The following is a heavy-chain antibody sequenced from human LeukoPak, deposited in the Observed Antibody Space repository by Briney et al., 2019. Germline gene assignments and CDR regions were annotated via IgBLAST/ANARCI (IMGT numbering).Heavy chain of an antibody. D-gene: IGHD3-10*01. CDR2: ISSSSSYI. Sequence: GGSLRPSCAASGFTFSSYSMNWVRQAPGKGLEWVSSISSSSSYIYYADSVKGRFTISRDNAKNSLYLQMNSLRAEDTAVYYCARDCWDYGSGSYCGIDYWGQGTLVTVSS. V-gene: IGHV3-21*01. CDR3: ARDCWDYGSGSYCGIDY. J-gene: IGHJ4*02. CDR1: GFTFSSYS.